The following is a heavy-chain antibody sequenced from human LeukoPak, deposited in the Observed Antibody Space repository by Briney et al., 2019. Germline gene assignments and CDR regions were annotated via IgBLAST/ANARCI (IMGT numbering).Heavy chain of an antibody. Sequence: GGSLRLSCVASGFTFSTNAMNWVRQAPGKGLEWVSGISVSGGTTFYAGSVKGRFTISRDNAKNSLYLQMNSLRADDAAVYYCARAAYYSSDYWGQGILVTVSS. CDR3: ARAAYYSSDY. D-gene: IGHD3-10*01. CDR2: ISVSGGTT. V-gene: IGHV3-23*01. CDR1: GFTFSTNA. J-gene: IGHJ4*02.